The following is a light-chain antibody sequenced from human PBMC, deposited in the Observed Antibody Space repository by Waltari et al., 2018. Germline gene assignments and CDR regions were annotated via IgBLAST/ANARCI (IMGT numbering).Light chain of an antibody. CDR2: GAS. CDR1: QSVSINF. CDR3: QYFGGAPLT. J-gene: IGKJ4*01. V-gene: IGKV3-20*01. Sequence: EIVLTQSPGTLSLSPGERVALSCRASQSVSINFLAWYQQKPGQAPRLLVHGASRRAAGIPVRVSAGGSGTDFTLTISRLEPEDSGVYFCQYFGGAPLTFGGGAKVEIK.